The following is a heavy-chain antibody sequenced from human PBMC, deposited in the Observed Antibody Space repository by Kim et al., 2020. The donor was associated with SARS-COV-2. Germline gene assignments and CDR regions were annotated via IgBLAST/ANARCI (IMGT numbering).Heavy chain of an antibody. J-gene: IGHJ5*02. CDR2: ISAYNGNT. D-gene: IGHD6-6*01. CDR1: GYTFTSYG. Sequence: ASVKVSCKASGYTFTSYGISWVRQAPGQGLEWMGWISAYNGNTNYAQKLQGRVTMTTDTSTSTAYMELRSLRSDDTAVYYCVRPGRIAAFNWFDPWGQGTLVTVSS. V-gene: IGHV1-18*01. CDR3: VRPGRIAAFNWFDP.